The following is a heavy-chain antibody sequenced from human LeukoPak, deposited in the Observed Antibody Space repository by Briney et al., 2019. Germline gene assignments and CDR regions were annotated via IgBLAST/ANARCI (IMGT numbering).Heavy chain of an antibody. Sequence: SETLSLTCSVSGGSISSYYWNWIRQTPGKGLEWVGYIYYSGRTKYNPSLKSRVTISIDTSKNQFSLTLSSVTTADAAVYYCARGQKYRNGYTVTELGSGYFAYWGQGTLVTVSS. CDR3: ARGQKYRNGYTVTELGSGYFAY. J-gene: IGHJ4*02. CDR2: IYYSGRT. D-gene: IGHD5-18*01. V-gene: IGHV4-59*01. CDR1: GGSISSYY.